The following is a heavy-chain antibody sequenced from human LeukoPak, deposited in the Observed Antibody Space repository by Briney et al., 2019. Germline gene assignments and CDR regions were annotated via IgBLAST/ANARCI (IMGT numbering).Heavy chain of an antibody. D-gene: IGHD5-12*01. J-gene: IGHJ4*02. CDR1: GFTFSSYA. CDR3: ANSLRGYSGYDLIAY. CDR2: ISGSGGST. Sequence: GGSLRLSCAASGFTFSSYAMSWVRQAPGKGLEWVSAISGSGGSTYYADSVKGRFTISRDNSKNTLYLQMNSLRAEDTAVYYCANSLRGYSGYDLIAYWGQGTLVTVSS. V-gene: IGHV3-23*01.